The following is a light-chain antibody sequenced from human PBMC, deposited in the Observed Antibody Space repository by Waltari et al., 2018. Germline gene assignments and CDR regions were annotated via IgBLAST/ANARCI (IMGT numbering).Light chain of an antibody. CDR1: QSVFYNPKNKNY. J-gene: IGKJ3*01. CDR3: QQHYDTPLT. CDR2: WAS. Sequence: DIVMTQSPDSLAVSLGERATINCKFSQSVFYNPKNKNYLAWSQHKPGQPPKLLIYWASTRESGVPDRFSGSGSGTDFTLTISSLQAEDVAVYYCQQHYDTPLTFGPGTKVDVK. V-gene: IGKV4-1*01.